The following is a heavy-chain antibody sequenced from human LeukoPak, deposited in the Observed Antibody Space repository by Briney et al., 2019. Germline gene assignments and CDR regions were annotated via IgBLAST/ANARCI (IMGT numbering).Heavy chain of an antibody. D-gene: IGHD3-3*01. V-gene: IGHV4-34*01. CDR2: INHSGST. J-gene: IGHJ4*02. Sequence: SETLSLTCAVYGGSFSGHYWSWIRQPPGKGLEWIGEINHSGSTNYNPSLESRVTISVDTSKNHFSLKLSPVTAADTPVYYCASGQYYDLWSGHYVDWGQGTLVTVSA. CDR1: GGSFSGHY. CDR3: ASGQYYDLWSGHYVD.